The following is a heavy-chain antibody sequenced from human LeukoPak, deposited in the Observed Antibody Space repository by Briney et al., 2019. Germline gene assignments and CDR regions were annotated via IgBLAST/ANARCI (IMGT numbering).Heavy chain of an antibody. Sequence: GGSLRLSCAASGFTFSSYWIHWVRQVPGKGLVWVSRIKDGGTTTDYADSVKGRFTISRDDAKNTLYLQMNSLRAEDTAVYYCARSGSCDYWGQGILVTVSS. V-gene: IGHV3-74*01. D-gene: IGHD1-26*01. J-gene: IGHJ4*02. CDR3: ARSGSCDY. CDR2: IKDGGTTT. CDR1: GFTFSSYW.